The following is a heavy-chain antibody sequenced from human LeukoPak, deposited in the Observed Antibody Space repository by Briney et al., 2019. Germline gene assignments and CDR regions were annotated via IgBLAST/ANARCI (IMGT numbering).Heavy chain of an antibody. D-gene: IGHD6-6*01. Sequence: SETLSLTCTVSGGSIRSYYWSWIRQPAGKGLEWIGRIYFSGSTDYNPSLRSRVTMSVDTSKNQFSLKLSSVTAADTAVYYCAREGSMTARPFVSIDYWGQGTLVTASS. V-gene: IGHV4-4*07. CDR3: AREGSMTARPFVSIDY. CDR2: IYFSGST. CDR1: GGSIRSYY. J-gene: IGHJ4*02.